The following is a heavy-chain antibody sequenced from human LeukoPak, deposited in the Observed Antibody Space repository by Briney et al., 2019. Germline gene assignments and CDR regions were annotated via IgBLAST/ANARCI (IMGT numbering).Heavy chain of an antibody. CDR1: GFTFSSYA. D-gene: IGHD2-8*02. V-gene: IGHV3-23*01. J-gene: IGHJ4*02. CDR2: ISGSGGST. Sequence: GGSLRLSCAASGFTFSSYAMSWVRQAPGKGLEWVSAISGSGGSTYYADSVKGRFTISRDNSKNTLYLQMNSLRAEDTAVYYCAIDLVRRPSYFDYWGQGTLVTVSS. CDR3: AIDLVRRPSYFDY.